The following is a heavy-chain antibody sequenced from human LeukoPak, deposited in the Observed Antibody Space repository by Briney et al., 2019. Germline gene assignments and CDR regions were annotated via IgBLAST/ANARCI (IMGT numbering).Heavy chain of an antibody. V-gene: IGHV3-48*01. CDR3: ARDSAYYYDSSGSDY. D-gene: IGHD3-22*01. J-gene: IGHJ4*02. Sequence: GGSLRLSCAASGFTFSSYSMNWVRQAPGKGLGWVSYISSSSSTIYYAVSVKGRFTISRVNAKNSLYLQMNSLRAEDTAVYYCARDSAYYYDSSGSDYWGQGTLVTVSS. CDR2: ISSSSSTI. CDR1: GFTFSSYS.